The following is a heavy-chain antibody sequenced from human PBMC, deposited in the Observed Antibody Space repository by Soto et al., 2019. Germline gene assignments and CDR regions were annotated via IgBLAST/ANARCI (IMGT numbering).Heavy chain of an antibody. CDR1: GFTFSNYA. V-gene: IGHV3-30-3*01. CDR3: ARVFRPPSYYFDY. CDR2: ISYDGNNK. D-gene: IGHD6-6*01. Sequence: GGSLRLSCAASGFTFSNYAMHWVRQAPGRGLEWVSLISYDGNNKYYADSVQGRFTISRDNSKNLMYLQMNSLRAEDTAVYYCARVFRPPSYYFDYWGQGTLVTVSS. J-gene: IGHJ4*02.